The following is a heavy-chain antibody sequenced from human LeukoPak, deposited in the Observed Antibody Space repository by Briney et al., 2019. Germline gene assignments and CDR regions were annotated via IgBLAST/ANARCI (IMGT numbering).Heavy chain of an antibody. CDR3: ARDLGNLDAFDI. D-gene: IGHD1-7*01. CDR2: INPSGSST. J-gene: IGHJ3*02. CDR1: GYSFTSHY. V-gene: IGHV1-46*01. Sequence: ASVKVSCKASGYSFTSHYMHWVRQAPGQGLEWLGLINPSGSSTLYAQKFQGRVTMTRDTSISTAYMELSSLRSDDTAVYYCARDLGNLDAFDIWGQGTMVTVSS.